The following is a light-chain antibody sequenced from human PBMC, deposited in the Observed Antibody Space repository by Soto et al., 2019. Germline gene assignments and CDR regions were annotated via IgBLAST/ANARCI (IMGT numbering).Light chain of an antibody. Sequence: EIVMTQSPATLSVSPGEGVTLSCRASQSISSSLAWYQQIPGQAPRLLIYGASTRATGVPARFSGSGSGTDFTLTISSLEPEDFAVYYCQQRYNWPLTFGGGTKVDIK. CDR3: QQRYNWPLT. CDR2: GAS. CDR1: QSISSS. J-gene: IGKJ4*01. V-gene: IGKV3-15*01.